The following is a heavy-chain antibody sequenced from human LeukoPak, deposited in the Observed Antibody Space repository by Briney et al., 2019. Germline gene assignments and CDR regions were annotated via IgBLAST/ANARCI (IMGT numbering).Heavy chain of an antibody. Sequence: KPSETLSLTCAVYGGSLSEYYWSWIRQPPGKGLEWIGEINHSLSTNHNPSLKSRVTLSVDRSKNQISLKLSSVTAADTAVYYCARETSGDYGDYLVQHWGQGTLVTVSS. CDR3: ARETSGDYGDYLVQH. J-gene: IGHJ1*01. V-gene: IGHV4-34*01. CDR2: INHSLST. D-gene: IGHD4-17*01. CDR1: GGSLSEYY.